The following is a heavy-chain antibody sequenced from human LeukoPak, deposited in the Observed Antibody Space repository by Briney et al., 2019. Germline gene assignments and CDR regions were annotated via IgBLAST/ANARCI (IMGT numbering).Heavy chain of an antibody. CDR2: IYYSGST. CDR3: ARDPHATFDY. CDR1: GGSISSSSYY. V-gene: IGHV4-39*07. J-gene: IGHJ4*02. Sequence: SETLSLTCTVSGGSISSSSYYWGWIRQPPGKGLEWIGSIYYSGSTYYNPSLKSRVTISVDTSKNQFSLKLSSVTAADTAVYYCARDPHATFDYWGQGTLVTVSS.